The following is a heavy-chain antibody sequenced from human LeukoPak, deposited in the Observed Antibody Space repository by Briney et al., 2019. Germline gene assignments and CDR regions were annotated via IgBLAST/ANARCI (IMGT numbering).Heavy chain of an antibody. J-gene: IGHJ5*02. Sequence: SETLSLTCAVSGGSFSGYYWTWIRQTPEKGLEWIGEMNHSGSTNYNPALKSRVTISVDTSKNQFSLKLSSVTAADTAVYYCAREIEGWFGEYQSPFNWFDPWGQGTLVTVSS. V-gene: IGHV4-34*09. CDR1: GGSFSGYY. CDR2: MNHSGST. CDR3: AREIEGWFGEYQSPFNWFDP. D-gene: IGHD3-10*01.